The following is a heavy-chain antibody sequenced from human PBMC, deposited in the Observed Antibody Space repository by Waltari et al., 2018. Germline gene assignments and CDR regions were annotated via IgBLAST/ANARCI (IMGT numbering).Heavy chain of an antibody. CDR2: VSGTGANA. J-gene: IGHJ2*01. Sequence: QLVESGGGLVQPGGSLRLSCAASGFAFPNYAMSWVRQAPGTGGEGVSAVSGTGANAFYADAVKGRFTISRDNSKSTVDLQLNSLRAEDTAVYYCAKDLRYTSLGHWYFEVWGRGTLVTVSS. D-gene: IGHD5-12*01. CDR1: GFAFPNYA. V-gene: IGHV3-23*04. CDR3: AKDLRYTSLGHWYFEV.